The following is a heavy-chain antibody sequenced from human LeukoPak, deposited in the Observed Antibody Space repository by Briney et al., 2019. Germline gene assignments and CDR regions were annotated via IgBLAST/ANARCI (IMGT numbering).Heavy chain of an antibody. CDR1: GFTFSNYA. CDR3: AKDMQTWPRFPDY. D-gene: IGHD5-12*01. J-gene: IGHJ4*02. Sequence: PGGSLRLSCGASGFTFSNYAMSWVRQAPGKGLEWVSGINDNGSTRFYVASVKGRFTSSRDNPKNTLYLQMNGLRVEDTAVYYCAKDMQTWPRFPDYWGQGTLVTVSS. CDR2: INDNGSTR. V-gene: IGHV3-23*01.